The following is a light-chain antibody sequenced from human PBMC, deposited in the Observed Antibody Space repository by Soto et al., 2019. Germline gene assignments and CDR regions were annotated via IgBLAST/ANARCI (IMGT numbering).Light chain of an antibody. CDR1: QSISTY. Sequence: DIQMTQSPSSLSASVGDRVTITCRASQSISTYLNWYQQKVGKAPKLLIYAASSLQRGVPSRFSGSGSGTDFTLTISSLQPEDFATYYCQQRYSTPRTFGQGTKVEIK. CDR2: AAS. CDR3: QQRYSTPRT. J-gene: IGKJ4*01. V-gene: IGKV1-39*01.